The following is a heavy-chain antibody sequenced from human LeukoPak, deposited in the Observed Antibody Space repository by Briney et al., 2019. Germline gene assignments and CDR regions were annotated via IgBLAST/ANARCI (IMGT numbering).Heavy chain of an antibody. V-gene: IGHV3-21*01. D-gene: IGHD3-22*01. CDR3: ARGCYYDSSGYSLDQH. CDR1: GFTFSSYS. CDR2: ISSSSSYI. Sequence: PGGSLRLSCAASGFTFSSYSMNWVRQAPGKGLEWVSSISSSSSYIYYADSVKGRFTISRHNAKNSLYLQMNSLRAEDTAVYYCARGCYYDSSGYSLDQHWGQGTLVTVSS. J-gene: IGHJ1*01.